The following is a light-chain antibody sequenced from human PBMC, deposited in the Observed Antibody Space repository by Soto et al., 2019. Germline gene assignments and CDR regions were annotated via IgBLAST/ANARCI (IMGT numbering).Light chain of an antibody. CDR1: QGISSY. CDR3: QQLLSYPIT. J-gene: IGKJ5*01. CDR2: AAS. V-gene: IGKV1-9*01. Sequence: IQLTQSPSTLSPSVGDRVTITWRASQGISSYLAWYQQKPGKAPKLLSYAASTLQSGVPLRFRGSGSGTSFTPTISSLKPEDFETYYCQQLLSYPITFGQGTRLEIK.